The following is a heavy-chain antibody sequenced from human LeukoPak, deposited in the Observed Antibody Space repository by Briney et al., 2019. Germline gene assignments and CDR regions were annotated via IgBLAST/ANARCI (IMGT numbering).Heavy chain of an antibody. D-gene: IGHD2-21*02. CDR1: GGTFSSYA. Sequence: SVKVSCKASGGTFSSYAISWVRQAAGQGLEWMGGIIPIFGTANYAQKFQGRVTITADESTSTAYMELSSLRSEDTAVYYCASPDPYSYGPGAGCGGDCYHGMDVWGQGTTVTVSS. J-gene: IGHJ6*02. CDR2: IIPIFGTA. V-gene: IGHV1-69*13. CDR3: ASPDPYSYGPGAGCGGDCYHGMDV.